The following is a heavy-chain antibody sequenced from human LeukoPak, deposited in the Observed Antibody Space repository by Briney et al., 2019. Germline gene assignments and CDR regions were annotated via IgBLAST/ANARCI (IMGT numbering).Heavy chain of an antibody. CDR2: ISSSSSTI. Sequence: PGGSLRLSCAASGFTFSSYSMNWVRQAPGKGLEWVSYISSSSSTIYYAQKGRFTISRDNAKNSLYLQMNSLRAEDTAVYYCARGEPTKAAFDIWGQGTMVTVSS. V-gene: IGHV3-48*01. CDR1: GFTFSSYS. D-gene: IGHD1-26*01. CDR3: ARGEPTKAAFDI. J-gene: IGHJ3*02.